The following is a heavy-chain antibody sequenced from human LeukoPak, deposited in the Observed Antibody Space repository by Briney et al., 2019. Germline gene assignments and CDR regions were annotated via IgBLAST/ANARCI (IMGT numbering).Heavy chain of an antibody. CDR2: IYTSGST. CDR3: ARDGYYGSGRNDIWFGP. D-gene: IGHD3-10*01. V-gene: IGHV4-4*07. J-gene: IGHJ5*02. Sequence: SETLSLTCTVSGGSISSYYWSWIRQPAGKGLEWIGRIYTSGSTNYNPSLKSRVTMSVDTSKNQFSLKLSSVTAADTAVYYCARDGYYGSGRNDIWFGPWGQGTLVTVSS. CDR1: GGSISSYY.